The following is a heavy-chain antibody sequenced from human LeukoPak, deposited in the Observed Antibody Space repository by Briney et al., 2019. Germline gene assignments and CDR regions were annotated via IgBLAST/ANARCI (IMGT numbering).Heavy chain of an antibody. V-gene: IGHV3-7*01. Sequence: GGSLRLSCAASGFNFSSYWMSWLRQAPGKGLEWVANIKPDGSEKYYVDSVKGRFTISRDNAKNSLYLQMNSLRTEDTALYYCARADSSSWDQWGQGTLVTVSS. J-gene: IGHJ4*02. D-gene: IGHD6-13*01. CDR1: GFNFSSYW. CDR2: IKPDGSEK. CDR3: ARADSSSWDQ.